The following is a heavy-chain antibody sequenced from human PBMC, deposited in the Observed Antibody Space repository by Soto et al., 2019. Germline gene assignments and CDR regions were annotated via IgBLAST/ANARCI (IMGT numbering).Heavy chain of an antibody. J-gene: IGHJ3*02. CDR3: ARAAGGDYGAFDI. V-gene: IGHV4-31*03. Sequence: TSETLSLTCTVSGGSISSGGYYWRWIRQHPGKGLEWIGYIYYSGSTYYNPSLKSRVTISVDTSKNQFSLKLSSVTAADTAVYYCARAAGGDYGAFDIWGQGTMVTVSS. CDR1: GGSISSGGYY. D-gene: IGHD4-17*01. CDR2: IYYSGST.